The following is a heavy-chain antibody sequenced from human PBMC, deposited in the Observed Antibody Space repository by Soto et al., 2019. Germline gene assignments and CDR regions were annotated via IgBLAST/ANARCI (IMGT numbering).Heavy chain of an antibody. Sequence: QVQLVQSGAEVKKPGSSVKVSCKASGGTFSSYAISWVRQAPGQGLEWMGGIIPIFGTANYAQKFQGRVTITAEESTSTAYMEVSSLRSEDTAVYYCAREGPPVTGTYVGDYWGQGTLVTVSS. CDR1: GGTFSSYA. J-gene: IGHJ4*02. CDR3: AREGPPVTGTYVGDY. D-gene: IGHD1-20*01. V-gene: IGHV1-69*01. CDR2: IIPIFGTA.